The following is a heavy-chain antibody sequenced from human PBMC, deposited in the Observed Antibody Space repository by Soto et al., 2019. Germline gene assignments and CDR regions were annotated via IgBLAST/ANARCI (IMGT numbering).Heavy chain of an antibody. CDR3: AKVG. J-gene: IGHJ4*02. Sequence: EVQLLESGGSSVQPGGSLRLSCAASEFGFSNYAMSWVRQAPGKGLEWVSSISGSGDRTYYADSVKGRFTISRDNSKNPLYLEMNSLRGEDTAVNYCAKVGWGQGTLVIVSS. CDR2: ISGSGDRT. CDR1: EFGFSNYA. V-gene: IGHV3-23*01.